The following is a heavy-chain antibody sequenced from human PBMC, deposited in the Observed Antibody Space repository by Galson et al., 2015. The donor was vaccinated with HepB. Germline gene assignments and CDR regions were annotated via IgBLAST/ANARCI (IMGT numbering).Heavy chain of an antibody. J-gene: IGHJ4*02. CDR2: ISYDGSNK. CDR3: AREGWFGELLPFDY. CDR1: GFTFSGYA. D-gene: IGHD3-10*01. Sequence: SLRLSCAASGFTFSGYAMHWVRQAPGKGLEWVAVISYDGSNKYYADSVKGRFTISRDNSKNTLYLQMNSLRAEDTAVYYCAREGWFGELLPFDYWGQGTLVTVSS. V-gene: IGHV3-30*04.